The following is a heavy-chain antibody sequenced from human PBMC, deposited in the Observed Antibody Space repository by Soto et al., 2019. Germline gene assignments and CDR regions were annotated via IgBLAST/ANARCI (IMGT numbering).Heavy chain of an antibody. CDR3: XXXXXXXXSGDFYDF. D-gene: IGHD3-22*01. V-gene: IGHV3-23*01. CDR1: GFTFSNYX. J-gene: IGHJ4*02. Sequence: EVQLLXSGGGLVQXGGSLXLSCAASGFTFSNYXMSXXXXXPGKGLEWVSGIGGRATSAYYADSVKGRFAISRDNSYNTXXXXXXXXXXXXXXXXXXXXXXXXXXSGDFYDFWGQGTLVSVSS. CDR2: IGGRATSA.